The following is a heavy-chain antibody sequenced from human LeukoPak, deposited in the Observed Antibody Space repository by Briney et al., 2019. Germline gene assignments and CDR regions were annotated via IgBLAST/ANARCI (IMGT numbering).Heavy chain of an antibody. CDR2: IYPDDSDT. D-gene: IGHD6-6*01. V-gene: IGHV5-51*01. Sequence: GESLKISCKGSGYSFTNYWIGWVRQMPGKGLEWMGIIYPDDSDTRYSPSFQDQVTISADNSISPAYMRWRSLKASDTAMYYCARRRGDGSSPVDYWGQGTLVTVSS. CDR1: GYSFTNYW. J-gene: IGHJ4*02. CDR3: ARRRGDGSSPVDY.